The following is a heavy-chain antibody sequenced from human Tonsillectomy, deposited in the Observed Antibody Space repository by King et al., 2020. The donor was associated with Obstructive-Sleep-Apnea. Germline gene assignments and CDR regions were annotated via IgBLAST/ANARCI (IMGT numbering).Heavy chain of an antibody. Sequence: VQLVESGGGLVQPGGSLRLSCAASGFTFSNCAMTWVRHSPGKGLEWVSGISGCGSGTYYANSVKGRFTISRDNSKNTLYLQMHSLRSEDTAVYYCAKVVERQDFDYWGQGTLVTVSS. CDR2: ISGCGSGT. CDR3: AKVVERQDFDY. V-gene: IGHV3-23*04. D-gene: IGHD1-1*01. CDR1: GFTFSNCA. J-gene: IGHJ4*02.